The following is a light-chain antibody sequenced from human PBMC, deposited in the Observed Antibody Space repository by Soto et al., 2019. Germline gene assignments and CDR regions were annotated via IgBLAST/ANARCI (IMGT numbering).Light chain of an antibody. CDR3: QQYGSSPLT. CDR2: GAS. J-gene: IGKJ3*01. Sequence: EIVLSQSPGTLSLYPGERATLSCRASQSVSSSYLAWYQQKPGQAPRLLIYGASSRATGIPDRFSGSGSGTDFTLTISRLEPEDFAVYYCQQYGSSPLTFGPGSMADIK. V-gene: IGKV3-20*01. CDR1: QSVSSSY.